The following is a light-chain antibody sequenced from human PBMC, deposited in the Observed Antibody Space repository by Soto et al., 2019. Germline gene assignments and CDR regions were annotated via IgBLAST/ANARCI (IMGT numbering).Light chain of an antibody. CDR2: GAS. J-gene: IGKJ1*01. V-gene: IGKV3-15*01. Sequence: IVMTQSPATLSVSPGERATLSCRASQSVSNNLAWYQQKFGQAPRLLIYGASTRATGIPARFSGSGSGTEFTLTISSLQSEDFAVYYCQQYNTWPRPFGQGTKVEIK. CDR1: QSVSNN. CDR3: QQYNTWPRP.